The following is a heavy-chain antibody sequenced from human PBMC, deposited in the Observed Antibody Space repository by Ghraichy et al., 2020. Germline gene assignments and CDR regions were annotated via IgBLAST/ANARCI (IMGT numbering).Heavy chain of an antibody. V-gene: IGHV4-34*01. Sequence: SQTLSLTCAVYGGSFSGNYWSCTRQPPGTGLEWTGEINQSRSTNYNPSLKSRVTISVDTSKNQFSLQLSPVTAADTAVYYCARGGLFVRGVILRWFEPWGQGTLSTV. CDR1: GGSFSGNY. CDR3: ARGGLFVRGVILRWFEP. D-gene: IGHD3-10*01. CDR2: INQSRST. J-gene: IGHJ5*02.